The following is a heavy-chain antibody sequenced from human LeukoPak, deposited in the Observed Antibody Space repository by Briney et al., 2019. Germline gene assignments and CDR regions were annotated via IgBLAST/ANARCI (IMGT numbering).Heavy chain of an antibody. Sequence: PSETLSLTCTVSGGSISSYYWSWIRQPPGKGLEWIGYIYYSGSTNYNPSLKSRVTISVDTSKNQFSLKLSSVTAADTAVYYCAREDEGVTNPFDLWGRGTLVTVSS. J-gene: IGHJ2*01. CDR3: AREDEGVTNPFDL. CDR1: GGSISSYY. D-gene: IGHD2-2*01. V-gene: IGHV4-59*12. CDR2: IYYSGST.